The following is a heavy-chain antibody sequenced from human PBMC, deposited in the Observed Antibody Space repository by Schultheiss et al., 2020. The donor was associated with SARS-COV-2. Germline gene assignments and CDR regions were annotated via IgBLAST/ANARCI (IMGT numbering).Heavy chain of an antibody. D-gene: IGHD3-3*01. CDR3: ARAYVGITIFGVVIRGRFDP. Sequence: SQTLSLTCSVSGGPISRGDSYWTWVRQSPGKGLEWIGYIHYSGTTYYNSSLKSRVTISVDTSKNQFSLKLSSVTAADTAVYYCARAYVGITIFGVVIRGRFDPWGQGTLVTVSS. V-gene: IGHV4-30-4*01. J-gene: IGHJ5*02. CDR1: GGPISRGDSY. CDR2: IHYSGTT.